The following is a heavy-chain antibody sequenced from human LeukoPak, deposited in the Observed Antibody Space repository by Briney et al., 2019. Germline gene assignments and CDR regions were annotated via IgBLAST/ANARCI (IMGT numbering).Heavy chain of an antibody. Sequence: ASVKVSCKVSGYTLTELSMHWVRQAPGKGLEWMGGFDPEDGETIYAQKFQGRVTMTEETSTDTAYMELSSLRSEDTAVYYCATFSDFWSGFDYWGQGTLVTVSS. V-gene: IGHV1-24*01. D-gene: IGHD3-3*01. CDR2: FDPEDGET. J-gene: IGHJ4*02. CDR1: GYTLTELS. CDR3: ATFSDFWSGFDY.